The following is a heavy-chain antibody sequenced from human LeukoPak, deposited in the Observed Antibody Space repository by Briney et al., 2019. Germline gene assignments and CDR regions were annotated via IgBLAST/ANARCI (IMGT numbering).Heavy chain of an antibody. J-gene: IGHJ4*02. Sequence: AGGSLRLSCAASGFPFSSYAMSWVRQAPGKGLEWVSAITGSGGSTYYADSVKGRFTISRDNSKNTLYLQMNSLRAEDTAVYYCAKDRGVAVASWYHYWGQGTLVIASS. CDR2: ITGSGGST. CDR3: AKDRGVAVASWYHY. V-gene: IGHV3-23*01. D-gene: IGHD6-19*01. CDR1: GFPFSSYA.